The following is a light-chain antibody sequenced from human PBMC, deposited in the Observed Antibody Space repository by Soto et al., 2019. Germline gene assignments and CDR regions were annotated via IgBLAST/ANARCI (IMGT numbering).Light chain of an antibody. CDR3: QQRNIWPPVT. Sequence: EIVLTQSPATLSLSPGERATLSCRASPSVSNYLAWYQQKPGQAPRLLIYGAFNRATGIPARFSGSGSGAHFTLTISRLEPEDFAVYYCQQRNIWPPVTFGQGTRLEIK. CDR2: GAF. J-gene: IGKJ5*01. V-gene: IGKV3-11*01. CDR1: PSVSNY.